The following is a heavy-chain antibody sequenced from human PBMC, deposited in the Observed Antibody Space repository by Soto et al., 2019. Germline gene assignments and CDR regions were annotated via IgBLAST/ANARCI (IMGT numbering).Heavy chain of an antibody. J-gene: IGHJ6*03. CDR3: ASRPRYSSSTYYYYMDV. V-gene: IGHV4-34*01. Sequence: SETLSLTCAVYGGSFSGYYWSWIRQPPGKGLEWIGEINHSGSTNYNPSLKSRVTISVDTSKNQFSLKLSSVTAADTAVYYCASRPRYSSSTYYYYMDVWGKGTTVTVSS. D-gene: IGHD6-6*01. CDR2: INHSGST. CDR1: GGSFSGYY.